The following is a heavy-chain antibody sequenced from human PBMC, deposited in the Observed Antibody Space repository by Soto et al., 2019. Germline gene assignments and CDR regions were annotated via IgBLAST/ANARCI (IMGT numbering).Heavy chain of an antibody. CDR1: GDSVSSNSAA. D-gene: IGHD1-26*01. V-gene: IGHV6-1*01. J-gene: IGHJ6*02. CDR2: TYYRSKWYN. CDR3: ARYWEMAASVSGPGYYYSYYAMDV. Sequence: PSPTISLPCAISGDSVSSNSAAWNWIRQSPSRGLEWLGRTYYRSKWYNDYAVSVKSRININTDTSKNHFSLQMNSVTPEDTAVYYCARYWEMAASVSGPGYYYSYYAMDVWGQGTSVTVSS.